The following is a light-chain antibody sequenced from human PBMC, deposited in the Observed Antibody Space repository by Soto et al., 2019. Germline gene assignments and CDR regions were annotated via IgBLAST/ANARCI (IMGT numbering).Light chain of an antibody. J-gene: IGKJ5*01. CDR1: QSVRSTS. Sequence: EIVLTQSPATLSLSPGERATLSCRASQSVRSTSLAWYQQKPGQAPRLLIYGASSRATGIPDRFSGGGSGTDFTLTIRRLEPEDFAVYYCQLNGSSPPINCGQGTQLVI. CDR3: QLNGSSPPIN. CDR2: GAS. V-gene: IGKV3-20*01.